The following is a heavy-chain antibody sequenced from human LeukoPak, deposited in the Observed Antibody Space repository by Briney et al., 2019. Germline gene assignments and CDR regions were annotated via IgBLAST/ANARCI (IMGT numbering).Heavy chain of an antibody. CDR3: AKTTHFGGSYLDG. V-gene: IGHV3-23*01. CDR2: ISGSGAST. CDR1: GFTFSSYA. Sequence: SGGSLRLSCAASGFTFSSYAMSWVRQAPGKGLEWVSAISGSGASTYYADSVKGRFTISRDNSKNTLYLQMNSLRAEDTAVYYCAKTTHFGGSYLDGWAQETRVTVSS. D-gene: IGHD3-16*01. J-gene: IGHJ4*02.